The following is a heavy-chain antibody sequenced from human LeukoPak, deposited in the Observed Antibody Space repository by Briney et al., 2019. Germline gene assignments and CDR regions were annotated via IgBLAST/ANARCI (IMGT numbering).Heavy chain of an antibody. CDR2: MYYSGST. CDR1: GGSISSGDYY. J-gene: IGHJ5*02. Sequence: PSQTLSLTCTVSGGSISSGDYYWSWIRQPPGKGLEWIAYMYYSGSTYYNPSLKSRVTMSADTSENQLSLKLSSVTAADTAEYYCARPYYYDSRIDPWGQGILVTVSS. CDR3: ARPYYYDSRIDP. V-gene: IGHV4-30-4*01. D-gene: IGHD3-22*01.